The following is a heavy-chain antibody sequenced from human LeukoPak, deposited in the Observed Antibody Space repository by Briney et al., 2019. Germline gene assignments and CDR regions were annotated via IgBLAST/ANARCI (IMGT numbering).Heavy chain of an antibody. CDR2: IYASGST. CDR3: ARDSPAYSSGWYHFDH. V-gene: IGHV4-4*07. J-gene: IGHJ4*02. CDR1: GGSISSYY. Sequence: SETLSLTCTVSGGSISSYYWSWIRQPAGKGLEWIGRIYASGSTNYNHSLKSRVTMSVDTSKNQFSLKLTSVTAADTAMYYCARDSPAYSSGWYHFDHWGQGTLVTVSS. D-gene: IGHD6-19*01.